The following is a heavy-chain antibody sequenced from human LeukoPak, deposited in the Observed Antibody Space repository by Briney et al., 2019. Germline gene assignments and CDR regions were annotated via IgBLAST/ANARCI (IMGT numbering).Heavy chain of an antibody. Sequence: GGSLRLSCVASGFTFSHYYMSWVRQAPGQGLEWVAHTNQDGSVEFHVDSVKGRFTISRDNAKNSLYLQMNSLRADDTAVYYCARDYYGSHDYWGQGALVTVSS. D-gene: IGHD3-10*01. CDR3: ARDYYGSHDY. J-gene: IGHJ4*02. V-gene: IGHV3-7*01. CDR1: GFTFSHYY. CDR2: TNQDGSVE.